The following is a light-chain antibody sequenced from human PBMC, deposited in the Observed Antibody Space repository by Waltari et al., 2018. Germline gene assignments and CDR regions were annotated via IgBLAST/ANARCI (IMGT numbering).Light chain of an antibody. Sequence: QSALTQTATVSGSPGQSITISCSGTSSDIGHYTLLSWYRQHPGKAPTLIIYDVNKRPSGVSNRFSGSKSGNTAFLTISGLQTADEADYYCCSYAGSAVSVFGGGTKVTVL. CDR1: SSDIGHYTL. J-gene: IGLJ3*02. CDR3: CSYAGSAVSV. CDR2: DVN. V-gene: IGLV2-23*02.